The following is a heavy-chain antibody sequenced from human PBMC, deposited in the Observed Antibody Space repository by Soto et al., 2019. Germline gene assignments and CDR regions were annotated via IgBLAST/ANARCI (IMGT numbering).Heavy chain of an antibody. J-gene: IGHJ4*02. V-gene: IGHV3-23*01. Sequence: EVQLLESGGGFVQPGGSLRLSCAASGITFSNYAMSWVLQAPGKGLEWVSVISGRGDSTYYAESVKGRFTISRDNSKNTLHLQMNNLGAEDTALYYCATRNYYDNTGYYYLYYFYFWGQGTLVTVSS. D-gene: IGHD3-22*01. CDR2: ISGRGDST. CDR3: ATRNYYDNTGYYYLYYFYF. CDR1: GITFSNYA.